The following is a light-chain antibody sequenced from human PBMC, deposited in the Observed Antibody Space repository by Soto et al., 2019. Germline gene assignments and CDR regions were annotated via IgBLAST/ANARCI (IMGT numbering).Light chain of an antibody. CDR3: QQRSSWPRT. CDR1: QSVGSY. V-gene: IGKV3-11*01. J-gene: IGKJ1*01. Sequence: EIVLTQSPATLSLSPGERATLSCRASQSVGSYLTWYQQKPGQAPRLLIYETSKRATGIPARFSGSGSGTDFTLTISSLEPEDFAVYSWQQRSSWPRTFGQGTKVEIK. CDR2: ETS.